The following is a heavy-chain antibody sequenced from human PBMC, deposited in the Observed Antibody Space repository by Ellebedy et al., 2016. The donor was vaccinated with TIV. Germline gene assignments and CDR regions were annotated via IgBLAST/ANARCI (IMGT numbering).Heavy chain of an antibody. V-gene: IGHV1-46*01. J-gene: IGHJ4*02. CDR3: ARGLYAGSQRGYFDY. CDR1: GYTFINYP. Sequence: ASVKVSCKASGYTFINYPINWVRQTPGQGLEWMGIINPSGGSTSYAQKFQGRVTMTRDTSTSTVYMELSSLRSEDTAVYYCARGLYAGSQRGYFDYWGQGTLGTVSS. CDR2: INPSGGST. D-gene: IGHD4-23*01.